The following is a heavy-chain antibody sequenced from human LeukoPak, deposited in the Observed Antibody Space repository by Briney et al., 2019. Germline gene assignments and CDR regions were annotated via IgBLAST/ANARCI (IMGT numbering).Heavy chain of an antibody. CDR1: GFTVSNYW. D-gene: IGHD3-22*01. V-gene: IGHV3-74*01. Sequence: GFLRLSCAASGFTVSNYWMHWVRKAPGKGLVWVSRINFDGSTNYADSVKGRLTISRDSAKNTLYLQMNSLRAEDTAVYYCAKVKHYYDSSGYGGPAAFDYWGQGTLVTVSS. J-gene: IGHJ4*02. CDR3: AKVKHYYDSSGYGGPAAFDY. CDR2: INFDGST.